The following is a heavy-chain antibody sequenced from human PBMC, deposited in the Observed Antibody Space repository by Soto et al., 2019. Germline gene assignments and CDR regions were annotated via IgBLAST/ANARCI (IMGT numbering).Heavy chain of an antibody. CDR1: GFTFSSYG. J-gene: IGHJ6*02. V-gene: IGHV3-30*18. Sequence: QVQLVESGGGVVQPGRSLRLSCAASGFTFSSYGMHWVRQAPGKGLEWVAVISYDGSNKYYADSVKGRFTISRDNSKNTLYLQMNSLRAEDTAVYYCAKVGSSSGYYYYGMDVWGQGTTVTVSS. D-gene: IGHD6-6*01. CDR3: AKVGSSSGYYYYGMDV. CDR2: ISYDGSNK.